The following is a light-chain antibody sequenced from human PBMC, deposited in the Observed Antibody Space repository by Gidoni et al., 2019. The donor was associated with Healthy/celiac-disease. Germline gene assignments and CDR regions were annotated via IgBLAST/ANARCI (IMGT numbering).Light chain of an antibody. CDR1: SSDVGGYNY. CDR3: SSYTSSSTYV. V-gene: IGLV2-14*01. Sequence: QSALTQPASVSGSPGQSITISCTGTSSDVGGYNYVSWHQQHPGNAPKLMIYEVSNRPSGVSNRFSGSKSGNTASLTISGLQAEDEADYYCSSYTSSSTYVFGTGTKVTVL. CDR2: EVS. J-gene: IGLJ1*01.